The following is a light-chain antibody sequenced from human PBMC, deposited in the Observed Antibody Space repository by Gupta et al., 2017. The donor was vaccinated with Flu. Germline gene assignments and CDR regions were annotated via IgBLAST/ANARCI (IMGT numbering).Light chain of an antibody. J-gene: IGLJ2*01. CDR3: DSDGDVGV. CDR2: GGS. V-gene: IGLV2-14*01. CDR1: NSDIGAYNY. Sequence: SSLPQPASVSGSPGQSIAISCTGTNSDIGAYNYVSRDQQHPGKDPILMIDGGSTRTAGGSTSFSGAKSGNTASLTIAGREAEDEDYYYCDSDGDVGVFGGGTKVTVL.